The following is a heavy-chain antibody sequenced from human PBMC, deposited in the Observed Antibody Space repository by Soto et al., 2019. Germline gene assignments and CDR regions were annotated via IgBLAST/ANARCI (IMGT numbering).Heavy chain of an antibody. D-gene: IGHD3-3*01. V-gene: IGHV1-18*01. CDR3: ARDHSRYDFWSGYYAGYYYYGMDV. CDR1: GYAFTSYG. J-gene: IGHJ6*02. CDR2: ISAYNGNT. Sequence: ASLKVPCKSSGYAFTSYGIIWVRQAPGQGLEWMGWISAYNGNTNYAQKFQGRVTITADESTSTAYMELSSLRSEDTAVYYCARDHSRYDFWSGYYAGYYYYGMDVWGQGTKVTVSS.